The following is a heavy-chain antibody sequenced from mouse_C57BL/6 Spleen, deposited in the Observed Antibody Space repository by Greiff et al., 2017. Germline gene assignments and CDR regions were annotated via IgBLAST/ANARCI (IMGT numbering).Heavy chain of an antibody. D-gene: IGHD1-1*01. CDR1: GYTFTDYE. J-gene: IGHJ1*03. CDR3: TRHYYGSPWYFDV. Sequence: SGAELVRPGASVTLSCKASGYTFTDYEMHWVKQTPVHGLEWIGAIDPETGGTAYNQKFKGKAILTADKSSSTAYLESRSLTSEDSAVYYCTRHYYGSPWYFDVWGTVATVTVAT. V-gene: IGHV1-15*01. CDR2: IDPETGGT.